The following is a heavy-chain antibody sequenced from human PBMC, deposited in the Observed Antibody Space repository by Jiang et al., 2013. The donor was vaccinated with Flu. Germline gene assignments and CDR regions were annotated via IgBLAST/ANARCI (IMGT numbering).Heavy chain of an antibody. CDR3: ARSGDYGSGSHRYHYMDV. D-gene: IGHD3-10*01. Sequence: TFSIYAMHWVRQAPGEGLEWVAVISYDGSNKSNADSVKGRFTISRDNSKNTLYLQMNSLRAEETAVYYCARSGDYGSGSHRYHYMDVWGKGTTVTVSS. V-gene: IGHV3-30-3*01. CDR1: TFSIYA. CDR2: ISYDGSNK. J-gene: IGHJ6*03.